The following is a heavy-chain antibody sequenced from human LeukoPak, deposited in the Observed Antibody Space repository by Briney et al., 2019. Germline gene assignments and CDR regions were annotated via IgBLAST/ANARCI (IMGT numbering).Heavy chain of an antibody. V-gene: IGHV3-64*01. J-gene: IGHJ3*02. CDR1: GFAFRKYS. D-gene: IGHD5-24*01. CDR2: ISSDGGTA. CDR3: AREDRDRDAFDI. Sequence: GGSLRLSCAASGFAFRKYSIHWVRQAPGKGLEYVSGISSDGGTADYANSVKGGFAISRDNSKKTLYLKMGSLRAEDMAVYYCAREDRDRDAFDIWGQGTMVTVSS.